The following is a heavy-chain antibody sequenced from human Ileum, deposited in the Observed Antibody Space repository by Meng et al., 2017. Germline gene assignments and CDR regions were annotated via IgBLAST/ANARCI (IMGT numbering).Heavy chain of an antibody. Sequence: VQGVEVWEGLVKPGGSLSLSCAASGFAFSSTWMTWDRQAPGKGLKWVSRIKITTYAETPDYAAHVKGRVTITINYSKNTLYLQMNSLKTDDTAVYFFTTGKDYWGQGTLVTVSS. J-gene: IGHJ4*02. CDR1: GFAFSSTW. CDR2: IKITTYAETP. V-gene: IGHV3-15*01. CDR3: TTGKDY.